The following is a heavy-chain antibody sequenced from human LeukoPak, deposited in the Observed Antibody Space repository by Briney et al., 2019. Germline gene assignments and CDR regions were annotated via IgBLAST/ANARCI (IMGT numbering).Heavy chain of an antibody. V-gene: IGHV3-7*03. CDR3: ARHHSSGWQREIYYFDY. CDR1: GFTFSSYW. CDR2: IKQDGSEK. D-gene: IGHD6-19*01. Sequence: GGPLRLSCAASGFTFSSYWMSWVRQAPGKGLEWVANIKQDGSEKYYVDSVKGRFTISRDNAKNSLYLQMNSLRAEDTAVYYCARHHSSGWQREIYYFDYWGQGTLVTVSS. J-gene: IGHJ4*02.